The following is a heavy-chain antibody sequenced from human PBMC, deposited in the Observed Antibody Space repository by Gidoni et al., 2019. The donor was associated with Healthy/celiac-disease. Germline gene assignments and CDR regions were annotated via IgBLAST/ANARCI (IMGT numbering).Heavy chain of an antibody. J-gene: IGHJ4*02. CDR1: GFPFDDYA. D-gene: IGHD5-12*01. CDR2: ISWNSGSI. V-gene: IGHV3-9*01. CDR3: AKDLDSGQSGWDYFDY. Sequence: EVQLVESGGGLVKPGRSLRLPCAASGFPFDDYAMHWVRQAPGKGLEWVSGISWNSGSIGYADSVKGRFTISRDNAKNSLYLQMNSLRAEDTALYYCAKDLDSGQSGWDYFDYWGQGTLVTVSS.